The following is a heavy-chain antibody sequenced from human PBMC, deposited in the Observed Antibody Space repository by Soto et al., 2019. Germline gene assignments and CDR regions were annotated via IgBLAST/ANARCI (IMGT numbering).Heavy chain of an antibody. D-gene: IGHD3-3*01. CDR3: ARDRGCWTGHYANDAFDV. Sequence: QVQLVQSGAEVKKPGASLKVSCKASGYSFTGYYMHWVRQAPGQGLEWLGWINPNTGGTNYAQKFQGWVTITRATSINTAYMGLSRLRSDDTAIYCAARDRGCWTGHYANDAFDVWGRGTTVTVTS. CDR2: INPNTGGT. CDR1: GYSFTGYY. V-gene: IGHV1-2*04. J-gene: IGHJ3*01.